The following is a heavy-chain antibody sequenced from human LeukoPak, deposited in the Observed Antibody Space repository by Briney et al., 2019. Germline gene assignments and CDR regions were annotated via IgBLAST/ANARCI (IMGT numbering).Heavy chain of an antibody. CDR3: ARERAYSSRPYYFDY. J-gene: IGHJ4*02. V-gene: IGHV4-59*12. CDR2: IYYSGNT. CDR1: GGSISGYY. Sequence: SETLSLTCTVPGGSISGYYWVWIRQPPGKGLEWIGYIYYSGNTNYNPSLKSRVAISVDTSKNQFSLKLSSVTAADTAVYYCARERAYSSRPYYFDYWGQGTLVTVSS. D-gene: IGHD6-13*01.